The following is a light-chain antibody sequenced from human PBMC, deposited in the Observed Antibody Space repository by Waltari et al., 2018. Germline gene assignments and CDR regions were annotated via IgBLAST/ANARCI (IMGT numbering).Light chain of an antibody. CDR2: ATS. CDR3: QQTYRSPRT. Sequence: DIQMTQSPSSLSADVGDRITISCRAGQNIDGYLNWYQQKPGKAPNLLIYATSNLQSGIPSRFSGTGSGTHYTLTISSLQPEDFATYYCQQTYRSPRTFGQGTKVEIK. V-gene: IGKV1-39*01. CDR1: QNIDGY. J-gene: IGKJ1*01.